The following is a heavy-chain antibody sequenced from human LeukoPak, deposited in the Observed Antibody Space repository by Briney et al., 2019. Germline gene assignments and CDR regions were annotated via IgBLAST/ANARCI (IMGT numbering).Heavy chain of an antibody. CDR2: ISGSGTST. CDR3: AKEKSGYYGSGSYWFDS. CDR1: GFTFSSYA. Sequence: GGSLRLSCAASGFTFSSYAMGWVRQAPGKGLEWVSAISGSGTSTYYADFVKGRFTISRDNSKSTVYLQMTSLRAEDTAIYYCAKEKSGYYGSGSYWFDSWGQGTLVTVSS. J-gene: IGHJ5*01. V-gene: IGHV3-23*01. D-gene: IGHD3-10*01.